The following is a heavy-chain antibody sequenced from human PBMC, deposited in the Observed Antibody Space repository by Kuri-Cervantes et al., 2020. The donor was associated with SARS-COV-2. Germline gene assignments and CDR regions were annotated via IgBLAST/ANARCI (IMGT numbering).Heavy chain of an antibody. CDR3: ATETFDY. Sequence: LSLTCAASGFAVNSFYMSWVRQAPGKGLEWISNINSGGSTYYADSVKGRFTTSRDDSKNTLYLQMNSLRPEDTAMYYCATETFDYWGQGTRVTVSS. CDR1: GFAVNSFY. D-gene: IGHD4-11*01. V-gene: IGHV3-66*02. CDR2: INSGGST. J-gene: IGHJ4*02.